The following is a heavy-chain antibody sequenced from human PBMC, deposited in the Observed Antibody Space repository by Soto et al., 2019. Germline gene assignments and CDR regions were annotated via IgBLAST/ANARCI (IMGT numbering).Heavy chain of an antibody. J-gene: IGHJ6*02. V-gene: IGHV6-1*01. CDR2: TYYRSKWYN. Sequence: PSQTLSLTCAISGDSVSSNCTAWNWIRQSPSRGLEWLGRTYYRSKWYNDYAVSVKSRITINPDTSKNQFSLQLNSVTPEDTAVYYCARVGIPGGGYYYGMDVWGQGTTVTVSS. CDR3: ARVGIPGGGYYYGMDV. D-gene: IGHD2-8*02. CDR1: GDSVSSNCTA.